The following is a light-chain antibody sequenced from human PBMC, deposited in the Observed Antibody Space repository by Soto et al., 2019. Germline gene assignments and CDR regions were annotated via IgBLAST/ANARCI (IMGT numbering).Light chain of an antibody. V-gene: IGLV2-14*03. Sequence: QSALTQTASVSGSPGQSITMSCTGTSSDVGGYNFVSWYQQHPGKAPKLIVHEVANRLSGVSGRFSGSKSGNTAFLTISGLQAEDEAVYYCSLYTSENAYVFGTGTKLTVL. CDR1: SSDVGGYNF. CDR3: SLYTSENAYV. CDR2: EVA. J-gene: IGLJ1*01.